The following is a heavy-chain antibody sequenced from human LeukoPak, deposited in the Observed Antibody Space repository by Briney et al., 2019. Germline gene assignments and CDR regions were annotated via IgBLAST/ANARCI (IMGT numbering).Heavy chain of an antibody. CDR1: GFTFSSYA. D-gene: IGHD1-7*01. CDR2: ISYDGSNK. CDR3: ARGDNWNYYYYYYYGMDV. Sequence: PGGSLRLSCAASGFTFSSYAMHWVRQAPGKGLEWVAVISYDGSNKYYADSVKGRFTISRDNSKNTLYLQMNSLRAEDTAVYYCARGDNWNYYYYYYYGMDVWGQGTTVTVSS. V-gene: IGHV3-30-3*01. J-gene: IGHJ6*02.